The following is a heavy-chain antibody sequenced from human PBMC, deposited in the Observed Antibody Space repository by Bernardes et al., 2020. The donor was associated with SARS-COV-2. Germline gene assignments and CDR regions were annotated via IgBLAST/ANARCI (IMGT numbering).Heavy chain of an antibody. CDR1: GGSISSYY. CDR2: IYTSGST. Sequence: SETLYLTCTVSGGSISSYYWSWIRQPAGKGLEWIGRIYTSGSTNYNPSLKSRVTMSVDTSKNQFSLKLSSVTAADTAVYYCAREIVVVVPAAYYYYMDVWGKGTTVTVSS. D-gene: IGHD2-2*01. J-gene: IGHJ6*03. V-gene: IGHV4-4*07. CDR3: AREIVVVVPAAYYYYMDV.